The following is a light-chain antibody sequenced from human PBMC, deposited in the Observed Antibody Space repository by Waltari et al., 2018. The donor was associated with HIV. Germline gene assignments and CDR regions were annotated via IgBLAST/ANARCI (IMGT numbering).Light chain of an antibody. CDR2: KDT. CDR3: QSSDNSEHMI. J-gene: IGLJ2*01. V-gene: IGLV3-25*03. CDR1: TLSKQH. Sequence: SSELTQPHSVSVSPGQTARISCSGATLSKQHAYWYQQKPGQAPVVVIIKDTERPSGIPERFSGSSSGTTVTLTIRGVQAEDEADYYCQSSDNSEHMIFGGGTKLTVL.